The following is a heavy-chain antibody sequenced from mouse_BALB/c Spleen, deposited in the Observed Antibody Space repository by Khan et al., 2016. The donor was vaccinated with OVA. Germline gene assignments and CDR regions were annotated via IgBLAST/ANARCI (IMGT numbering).Heavy chain of an antibody. CDR3: ARQPYYHYYVMDY. D-gene: IGHD2-10*01. J-gene: IGHJ4*01. V-gene: IGHV2-6-1*01. CDR1: GFSLTNYG. Sequence: QVQLKESGPGLVAPSQSLSITCTISGFSLTNYGVHWVRQPPGKGLEWLVVIWSDGTTTYDSALKSRLTISKDNSKSQVFLKMDSLQTDDTAMYYCARQPYYHYYVMDYWVKEPQSPSPQ. CDR2: IWSDGTT.